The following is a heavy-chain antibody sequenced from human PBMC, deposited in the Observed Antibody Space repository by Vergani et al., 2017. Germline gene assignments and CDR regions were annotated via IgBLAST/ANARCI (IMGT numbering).Heavy chain of an antibody. J-gene: IGHJ6*03. CDR1: GFTFSSYG. Sequence: QVQLVESGGGVVQPGRSLRLSCAASGFTFSSYGMHWVRQAPGKGLEWVAVIWYDGSNNYYADSVKGRFTISRDNSKNTLYLQMNSLRAEDTAVYYCAKGGITGTTWGSTYYYYYMDVWGKGTTVTVSS. CDR2: IWYDGSNN. V-gene: IGHV3-33*06. CDR3: AKGGITGTTWGSTYYYYYMDV. D-gene: IGHD1-7*01.